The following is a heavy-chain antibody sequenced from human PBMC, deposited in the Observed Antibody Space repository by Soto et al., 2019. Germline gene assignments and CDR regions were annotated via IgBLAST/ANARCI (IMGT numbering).Heavy chain of an antibody. CDR1: GGSISSGGYY. CDR3: ARAPETPPIVRVVVPYFFDS. J-gene: IGHJ4*02. V-gene: IGHV4-31*03. CDR2: IYYSGST. Sequence: SETLSLTCTVSGGSISSGGYYWSWIRQHPGKGLEWIGYIYYSGSTYYNPSLKSRVTISVDTSKNQFSLKLSSVTAADTAVYYCARAPETPPIVRVVVPYFFDSCGQGTLVTVSA. D-gene: IGHD3-3*01.